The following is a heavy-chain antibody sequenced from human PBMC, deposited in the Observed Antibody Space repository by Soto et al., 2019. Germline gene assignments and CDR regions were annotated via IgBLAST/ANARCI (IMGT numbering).Heavy chain of an antibody. D-gene: IGHD3-3*02. Sequence: SETLSLTCTFSGDSISSSKYYWGWIRQPPGKGLEWIGSIYYSGSPYYNSSLKSRVTISVDTSKNHFSLKLSSVTAADTAVYYCASPKIAFYNWFDPWGQGTLVTVSS. CDR1: GDSISSSKYY. CDR3: ASPKIAFYNWFDP. CDR2: IYYSGSP. J-gene: IGHJ5*02. V-gene: IGHV4-39*02.